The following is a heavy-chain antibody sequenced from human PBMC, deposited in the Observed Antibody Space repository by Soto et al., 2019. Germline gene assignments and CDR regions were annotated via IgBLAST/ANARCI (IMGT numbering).Heavy chain of an antibody. V-gene: IGHV1-69*01. D-gene: IGHD3-10*01. Sequence: QVQLVQSGSEVKKPGSSVKVSCKASGGIFSTYAISWLRQAPGQGLEWRGGIIPLFGTPNYAQRFQGRVTITADESTGPAYMELSRLGSEDTAVYYCARDRDDYGSGNYYNRIDFWGQGTLVTVSS. CDR1: GGIFSTYA. CDR3: ARDRDDYGSGNYYNRIDF. J-gene: IGHJ4*02. CDR2: IIPLFGTP.